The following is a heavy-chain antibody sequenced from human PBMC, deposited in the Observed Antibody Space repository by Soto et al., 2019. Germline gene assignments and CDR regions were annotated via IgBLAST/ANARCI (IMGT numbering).Heavy chain of an antibody. CDR2: IYSGGST. CDR3: ARAPGYEYYFDY. D-gene: IGHD6-13*01. Sequence: GGSLRLSCAASGFSFDDYAIHWVRQAPGKGLEWVSVIYSGGSTYYADSVKGRFTISRDNSRDTLYLQMNSLRAEDTAVYYCARAPGYEYYFDYWGQGTLVTVSS. J-gene: IGHJ4*02. CDR1: GFSFDDYA. V-gene: IGHV3-53*01.